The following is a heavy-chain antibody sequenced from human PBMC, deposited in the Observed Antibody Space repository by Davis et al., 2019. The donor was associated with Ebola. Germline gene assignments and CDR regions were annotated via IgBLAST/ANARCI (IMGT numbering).Heavy chain of an antibody. CDR3: ARDEFDY. J-gene: IGHJ4*02. CDR2: INPNDGRT. V-gene: IGHV1-46*01. CDR1: GYTFTNYY. Sequence: AASVTVSCMASGYTFTNYYMHWVRQAPGQGLEWMGMINPNDGRTIYAQKFQGRVTVTRDTSTTTVYMDLSSLRSEDTAVYFCARDEFDYWGQGTLVTVSS.